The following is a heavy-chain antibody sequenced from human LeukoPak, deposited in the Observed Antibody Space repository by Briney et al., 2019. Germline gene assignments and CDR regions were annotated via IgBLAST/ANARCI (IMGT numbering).Heavy chain of an antibody. D-gene: IGHD3-10*01. Sequence: SETLSLTCTVSGGSISSSGSYWGWIRQPPGKGLEWIGSIYHSGSTFYNPSLKSRVTISVDTSKNQFSLKLSSVTAADTAIYYCARDQDYYGSGSYGPDHWGQGTQVTVSS. V-gene: IGHV4-39*07. J-gene: IGHJ4*02. CDR1: GGSISSSGSY. CDR3: ARDQDYYGSGSYGPDH. CDR2: IYHSGST.